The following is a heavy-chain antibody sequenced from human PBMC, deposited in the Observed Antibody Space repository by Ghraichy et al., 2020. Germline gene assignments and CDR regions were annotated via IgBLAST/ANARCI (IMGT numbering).Heavy chain of an antibody. CDR3: ARAALGYSSGWYVWYFDL. V-gene: IGHV4-34*01. D-gene: IGHD6-19*01. CDR1: GGSFSGYY. CDR2: INHSGST. Sequence: SETLSLTCAVYGGSFSGYYWSWIRQPPGKGLEWIGEINHSGSTNYNPSLKSRVTISVDTSKNQFSLKLSSVTAADTAVYYCARAALGYSSGWYVWYFDLWGRGTLVTVSS. J-gene: IGHJ2*01.